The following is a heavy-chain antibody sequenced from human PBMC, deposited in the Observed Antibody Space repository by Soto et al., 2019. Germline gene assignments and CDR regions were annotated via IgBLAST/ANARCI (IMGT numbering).Heavy chain of an antibody. D-gene: IGHD2-2*01. V-gene: IGHV3-21*01. CDR1: GFSFSDIG. CDR2: ISSAGGHI. J-gene: IGHJ4*02. CDR3: ARAVGFCGVSSCSPGYYFDS. Sequence: GGSLRLSCAAAGFSFSDIGMNWVRQAPGKGLERGSSISSAGGHINYADSVKGRLIISRDNAKNSLYLQMNSLRAEDTAMYFFARAVGFCGVSSCSPGYYFDSWGQGTLVTVSS.